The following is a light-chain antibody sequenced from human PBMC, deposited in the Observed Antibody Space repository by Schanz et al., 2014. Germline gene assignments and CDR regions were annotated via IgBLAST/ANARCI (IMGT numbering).Light chain of an antibody. V-gene: IGKV3-15*01. CDR2: GVS. J-gene: IGKJ1*01. Sequence: EIVMTQSPATLSLSPGERATLSCRASQRVVHTLAWYQQKPGQAPRLLMYGVSTRATGIPARFSGSGSGTEFALTISSLQSEDFAVYYCQQYYNWPRTFGQGTKVEIK. CDR1: QRVVHT. CDR3: QQYYNWPRT.